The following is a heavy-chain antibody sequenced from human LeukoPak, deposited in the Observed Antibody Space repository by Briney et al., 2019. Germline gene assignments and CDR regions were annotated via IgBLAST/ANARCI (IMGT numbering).Heavy chain of an antibody. Sequence: GGSLRLSCAASGFTFSSYAMSWVRQAPGKGLEWVAFIRYDGSNKYYADSVKGRFTISRDNSKNTLYLQMNSLRAEDTAVYYCAKDLAEVLRYFDWLREWFDPWGQGTLVTVSS. D-gene: IGHD3-9*01. J-gene: IGHJ5*02. CDR1: GFTFSSYA. CDR3: AKDLAEVLRYFDWLREWFDP. V-gene: IGHV3-30*02. CDR2: IRYDGSNK.